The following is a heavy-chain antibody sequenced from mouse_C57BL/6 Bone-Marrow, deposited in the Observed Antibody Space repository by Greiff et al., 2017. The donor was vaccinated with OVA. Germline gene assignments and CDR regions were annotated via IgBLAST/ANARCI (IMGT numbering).Heavy chain of an antibody. D-gene: IGHD1-2*01. Sequence: ESGPGLVKPSQSLSLTCSVTGYSITSGYYWNWIRQFPGNKLEWMGYISYDGSNNYNPSLKNRISITRDTSKNQFFLKLNSVTTEDTATYYCARGAITADYWYFDVWGTGTTVTVSS. CDR2: ISYDGSN. CDR1: GYSITSGYY. J-gene: IGHJ1*03. V-gene: IGHV3-6*01. CDR3: ARGAITADYWYFDV.